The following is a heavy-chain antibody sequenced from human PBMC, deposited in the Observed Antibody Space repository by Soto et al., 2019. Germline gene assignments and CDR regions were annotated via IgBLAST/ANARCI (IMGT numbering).Heavy chain of an antibody. J-gene: IGHJ6*03. V-gene: IGHV4-31*03. CDR2: VYYSGST. CDR3: ARAGYNNHYYMDV. CDR1: GGSISSGGYY. Sequence: KPSETLSLTCTVSGGSISSGGYYWSWIRQHPGKGLEWIGYVYYSGSTYYNPSLNSRVTISVDTSKNQFSLNLNSVTAADTAVYNCARAGYNNHYYMDVWGKGTTVTVSS.